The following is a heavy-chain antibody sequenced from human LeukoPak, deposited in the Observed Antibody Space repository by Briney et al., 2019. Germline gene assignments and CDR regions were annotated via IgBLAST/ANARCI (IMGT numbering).Heavy chain of an antibody. V-gene: IGHV4-4*07. J-gene: IGHJ4*02. Sequence: GSLRLSCAASGFTFSVYWMSWVRQPAGKGLEWIGRFYTSGTPNYNPSLKSRVTILVDTSRNQFSLKLSSVTAADTALYYCARGGIPDYWGQGILVTVSS. D-gene: IGHD2-21*01. CDR3: ARGGIPDY. CDR1: GFTFSVYW. CDR2: FYTSGTP.